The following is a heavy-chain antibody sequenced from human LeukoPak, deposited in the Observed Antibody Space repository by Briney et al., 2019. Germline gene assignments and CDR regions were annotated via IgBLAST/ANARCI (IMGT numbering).Heavy chain of an antibody. J-gene: IGHJ6*03. V-gene: IGHV3-7*01. CDR2: IKQDGSEK. D-gene: IGHD1-14*01. CDR1: GFTFSSYA. CDR3: ARDVTAKGAGYYYYYMDV. Sequence: GGSLRLSCAASGFTFSSYAMHWVRQAPGKGLEWVANIKQDGSEKYYVDSVKGRFTISRDTAKNSLYLQMNSLRAEDAAVYYCARDVTAKGAGYYYYYMDVWGKGTTVTVSS.